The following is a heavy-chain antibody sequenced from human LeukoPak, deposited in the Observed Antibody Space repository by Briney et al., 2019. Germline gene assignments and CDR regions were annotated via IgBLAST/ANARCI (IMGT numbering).Heavy chain of an antibody. CDR1: GGSISSGGYS. CDR2: IYYSGST. Sequence: SQTLSLTCAVSGGSISSGGYSWSWIRQPPGKGLEWIGYIYYSGSTNCNPSLKSRVTISVDTSKNHFSLKLSSVTAADTAVYYCARLGAGPTYYDFWSGYSSFYFDYWGQGTLVTVSS. D-gene: IGHD3-3*01. V-gene: IGHV4-30-4*07. J-gene: IGHJ4*02. CDR3: ARLGAGPTYYDFWSGYSSFYFDY.